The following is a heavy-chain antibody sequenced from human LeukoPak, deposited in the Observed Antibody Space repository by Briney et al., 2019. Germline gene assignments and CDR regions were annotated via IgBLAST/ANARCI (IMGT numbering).Heavy chain of an antibody. CDR2: IKQDVSEI. CDR1: GFTFSAHF. D-gene: IGHD3-16*02. Sequence: PGGSLRLSCSASGFTFSAHFMSWVRQAPGKGLEWVANIKQDVSEINYADFVEGRFTISRDNAKNSLYLQMSSLRTEDTAVYYCARYCVITTCQFRGIDFWGQGTLVTVSS. J-gene: IGHJ4*02. CDR3: ARYCVITTCQFRGIDF. V-gene: IGHV3-7*01.